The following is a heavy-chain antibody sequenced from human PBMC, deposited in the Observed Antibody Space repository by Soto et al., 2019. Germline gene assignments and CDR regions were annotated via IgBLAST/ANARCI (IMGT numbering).Heavy chain of an antibody. Sequence: EVQLVESGGGLVQPGGSLRLSCAASGFTFSNYNMHWVRQAPGKGLEWVAYISSSSSIMSYADSVRGRFTISRDNAKNSLYMQVNSLRDEDTAVYYCARDPVSTIMGSYFDNWGQGTLVTVSS. V-gene: IGHV3-48*02. D-gene: IGHD1-1*01. CDR1: GFTFSNYN. CDR2: ISSSSSIM. J-gene: IGHJ4*02. CDR3: ARDPVSTIMGSYFDN.